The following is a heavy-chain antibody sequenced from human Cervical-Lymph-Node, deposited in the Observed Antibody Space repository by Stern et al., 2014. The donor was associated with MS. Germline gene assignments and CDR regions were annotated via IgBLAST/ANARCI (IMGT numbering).Heavy chain of an antibody. J-gene: IGHJ4*02. V-gene: IGHV1-46*02. CDR2: INPSGGST. D-gene: IGHD4-17*01. Sequence: DQLVESGAEVKRPGASVKVSCEASGYTFNRYYIHWVRQAPGQGLEWMGMINPSGGSTNYAQKFQGRVTMTRDTSTSTVYMDLNSLRSDDTATYYCARDAHGDSFDYWGQGTLVTVSS. CDR1: GYTFNRYY. CDR3: ARDAHGDSFDY.